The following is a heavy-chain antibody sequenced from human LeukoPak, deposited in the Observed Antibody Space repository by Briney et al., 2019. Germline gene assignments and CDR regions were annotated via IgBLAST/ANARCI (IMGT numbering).Heavy chain of an antibody. CDR1: GGTFSSYA. CDR2: IIPFFGTA. J-gene: IGHJ4*02. CDR3: ARGGYSYGYSFDY. Sequence: SVKVSCKASGGTFSSYAISWVRPPPGHGREWLGRIIPFFGTAHYAQKFQGRVTITTDESTSTAYMELSSLRSEDTAVYYCARGGYSYGYSFDYWGQGTLVTVSS. V-gene: IGHV1-69*05. D-gene: IGHD5-18*01.